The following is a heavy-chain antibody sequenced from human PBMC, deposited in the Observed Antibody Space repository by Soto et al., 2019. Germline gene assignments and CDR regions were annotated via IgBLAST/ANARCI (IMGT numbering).Heavy chain of an antibody. V-gene: IGHV3-23*01. CDR1: GFTFSSYA. CDR2: ISGSGGST. J-gene: IGHJ1*01. Sequence: GESLKISCAASGFTFSSYAMSWVRQAPGKGLEWVSAISGSGGSTYYADSVKGRFTISRDNSKNTLYLQMNSLRAEDTAVYYCAKGEDSSSWFEYFQHWGQGTLVTVSS. D-gene: IGHD6-13*01. CDR3: AKGEDSSSWFEYFQH.